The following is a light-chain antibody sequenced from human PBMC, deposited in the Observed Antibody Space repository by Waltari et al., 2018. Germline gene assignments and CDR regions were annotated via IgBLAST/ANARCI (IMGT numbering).Light chain of an antibody. CDR2: DAS. Sequence: DIQMTQSPSSVSASVGDRVTITCRASQSISDWLAWYQQKPGKAPKLLIYDASTLESGVPSRFSGSGSGTEFTLTISSLQPDDFATYYCQQYNDWSTFGQGTKLEI. CDR3: QQYNDWST. V-gene: IGKV1-5*01. CDR1: QSISDW. J-gene: IGKJ2*01.